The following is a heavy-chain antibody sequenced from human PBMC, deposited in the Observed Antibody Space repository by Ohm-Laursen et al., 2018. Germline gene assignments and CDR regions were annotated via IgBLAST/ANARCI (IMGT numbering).Heavy chain of an antibody. CDR3: ASRRIVTMDRGAFNV. CDR2: IGGDDRT. J-gene: IGHJ3*01. Sequence: SLRLSCAASGFIVSDNYMTWVRQAPGKGLEWVSAIGGDDRTHYADSVKGRFTISKDKSKNMLYLQMNSLRAEDTAVYHCASRRIVTMDRGAFNVWGQGTMVTVSS. V-gene: IGHV3-53*01. D-gene: IGHD4-11*01. CDR1: GFIVSDNY.